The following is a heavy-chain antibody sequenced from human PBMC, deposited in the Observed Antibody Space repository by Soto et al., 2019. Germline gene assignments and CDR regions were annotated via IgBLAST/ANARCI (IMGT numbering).Heavy chain of an antibody. CDR2: IYYSGST. CDR1: GGSISSINW. CDR3: ARSSRVSATYWFDA. J-gene: IGHJ5*02. Sequence: SETLSRTCGVSGGSISSINWWSWVRQTPGKGLEWIGEIYYSGSTNYNPSLTSRVTMSIDKSKNQFFLNLTSVTAADTAVYYCARSSRVSATYWFDAWGQGTLVTVSS. D-gene: IGHD2-8*01. V-gene: IGHV4-4*02.